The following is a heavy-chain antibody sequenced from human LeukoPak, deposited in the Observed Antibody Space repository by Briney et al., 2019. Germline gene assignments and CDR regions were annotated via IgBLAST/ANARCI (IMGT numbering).Heavy chain of an antibody. D-gene: IGHD3-9*01. CDR1: RYTFTRYY. Sequence: GDSVKVSCKASRYTFTRYYMHWVRQAAGQGVKWMGWINPNSGGTNYAQKFQGRVTMTRDTSISTAYMELSRLRSDDTAVYYCARGPEKYYDILTGYYPTFDYWGQGTLVTVSS. V-gene: IGHV1-2*02. CDR3: ARGPEKYYDILTGYYPTFDY. J-gene: IGHJ4*02. CDR2: INPNSGGT.